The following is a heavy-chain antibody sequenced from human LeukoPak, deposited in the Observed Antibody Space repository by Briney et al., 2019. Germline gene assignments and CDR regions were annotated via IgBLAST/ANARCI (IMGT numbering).Heavy chain of an antibody. J-gene: IGHJ4*02. D-gene: IGHD1-14*01. CDR1: GFTFSSYT. CDR2: ISSSINYI. Sequence: GWSLRVSCAASGFTFSSYTMSWVREAPGKGLEWVSSISSSINYIYHADSVKGRFTISRDDAQNSVYLQMNSLKDEDTAVYYCARSRTSSPYDKNLNFWGQGTLDIVSS. CDR3: ARSRTSSPYDKNLNF. V-gene: IGHV3-21*01.